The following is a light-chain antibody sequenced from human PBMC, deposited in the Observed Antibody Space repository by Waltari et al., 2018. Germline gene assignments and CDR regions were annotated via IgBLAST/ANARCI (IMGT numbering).Light chain of an antibody. V-gene: IGKV2-30*01. CDR3: MQGTHWPWT. J-gene: IGKJ1*01. CDR1: QTLIYTDGNTY. CDR2: KVS. Sequence: DVVMTQSPPSLPVTLGQPASMSCRSSQTLIYTDGNTYLSWFLQRPGQSPRRLVYKVSYRDPGVPDRFRGSGSGTDFTLRIKKVEAEDVGVYYCMQGTHWPWTFGQGTKMEIE.